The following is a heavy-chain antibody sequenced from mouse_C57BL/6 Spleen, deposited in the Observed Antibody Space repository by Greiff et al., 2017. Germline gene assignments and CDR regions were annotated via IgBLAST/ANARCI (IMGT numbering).Heavy chain of an antibody. CDR2: INYDGSST. CDR1: GFTFSDYY. Sequence: EVMLVESEGGLVQPGSSMTLSCTASGFTFSDYYMAWVRQVPEKGLEWVANINYDGSSTYYLDSLKSRFIISRDNAKNILYLQMSSLKSEDTATYYCAREDDGYSFAYWGQGTLVTVSA. J-gene: IGHJ3*01. V-gene: IGHV5-16*01. D-gene: IGHD2-3*01. CDR3: AREDDGYSFAY.